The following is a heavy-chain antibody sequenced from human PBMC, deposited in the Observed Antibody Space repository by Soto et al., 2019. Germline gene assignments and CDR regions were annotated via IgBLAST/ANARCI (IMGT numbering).Heavy chain of an antibody. CDR2: IIPIFGTA. J-gene: IGHJ6*02. CDR1: GGTFSSYA. D-gene: IGHD6-13*01. Sequence: QVQLVQSGAEVKKPGSSVKVSCKASGGTFSSYAISWVRQAPGQGLEWMGGIIPIFGTANYAQKFQGRVTITADDXXSXAXXELSSLRSEDTAVYYCARGRLAAAVDYSYYYGMDVWGQGTTVTVSS. CDR3: ARGRLAAAVDYSYYYGMDV. V-gene: IGHV1-69*12.